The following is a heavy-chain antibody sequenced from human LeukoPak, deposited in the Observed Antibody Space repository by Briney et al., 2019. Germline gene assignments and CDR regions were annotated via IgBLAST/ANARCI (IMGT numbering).Heavy chain of an antibody. CDR3: AKASESSGWYGDY. J-gene: IGHJ4*02. V-gene: IGHV3-30*18. D-gene: IGHD6-19*01. CDR2: ISYDGSNK. Sequence: GGSLLLSCAASGFTFSSYGMHWVRPAPGKGLEWVAVISYDGSNKYYADSVKGRFTISRDNSKNTLYLQMNSLRAEDTAVYYCAKASESSGWYGDYWGQGTLVTVSS. CDR1: GFTFSSYG.